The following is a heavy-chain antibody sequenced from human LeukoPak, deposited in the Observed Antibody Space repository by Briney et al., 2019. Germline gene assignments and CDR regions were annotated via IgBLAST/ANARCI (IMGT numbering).Heavy chain of an antibody. V-gene: IGHV3-9*01. Sequence: PGGSLRLSCAASGFTFDDYAMPWVRQAPGKGLEWVSGISWNSGSIGYADSVKGRFTISRDNAKNSLYLQMNSLRAEDTALYYCAKDRTSGVLGWFDPWGQGTLVTVSS. J-gene: IGHJ5*02. CDR3: AKDRTSGVLGWFDP. D-gene: IGHD2-8*02. CDR2: ISWNSGSI. CDR1: GFTFDDYA.